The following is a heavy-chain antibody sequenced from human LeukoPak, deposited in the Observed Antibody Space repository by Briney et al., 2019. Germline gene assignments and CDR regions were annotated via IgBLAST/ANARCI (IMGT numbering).Heavy chain of an antibody. Sequence: GGSLRLSCAASGFTFSSYGMQWVRQAPGKGLEWGAVISYDGSNKYYADSVKGRFTISRDNSKNTLYLQMNNLRAEDTAVYYCAELGITMIGGVWGKGTTVTISS. CDR2: ISYDGSNK. J-gene: IGHJ6*04. CDR3: AELGITMIGGV. CDR1: GFTFSSYG. D-gene: IGHD3-10*02. V-gene: IGHV3-30*18.